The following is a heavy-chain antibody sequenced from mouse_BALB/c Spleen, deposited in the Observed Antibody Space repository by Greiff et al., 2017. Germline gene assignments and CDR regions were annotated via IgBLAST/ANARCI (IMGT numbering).Heavy chain of an antibody. D-gene: IGHD2-1*01. CDR2: INPSTGYT. J-gene: IGHJ3*01. V-gene: IGHV1-7*01. CDR3: ARRGYGNSFAY. Sequence: QVQLKQSGAELAKPGASVKMSCKASGYTFTSYWMHWVKQRPGQGLEWIGYINPSTGYTEYNQKFKDKATLTADKSSSTAYMQLSSLTSEDSAVYYCARRGYGNSFAYWGQGTLVTVSA. CDR1: GYTFTSYW.